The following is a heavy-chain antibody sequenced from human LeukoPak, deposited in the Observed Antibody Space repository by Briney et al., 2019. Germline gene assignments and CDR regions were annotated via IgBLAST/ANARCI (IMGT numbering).Heavy chain of an antibody. CDR3: ARVAGGAAVSCFDP. CDR2: IYHSGST. D-gene: IGHD3-16*01. Sequence: PSETLSLTCAVSGGSISSSNWWSWVRQPPGKGLEWIGEIYHSGSTNYNPSLKSRVTISADRSKNQFSLKLSSVTAADTAVYYCARVAGGAAVSCFDPWGQGTLVTVSS. V-gene: IGHV4-4*02. CDR1: GGSISSSNW. J-gene: IGHJ5*02.